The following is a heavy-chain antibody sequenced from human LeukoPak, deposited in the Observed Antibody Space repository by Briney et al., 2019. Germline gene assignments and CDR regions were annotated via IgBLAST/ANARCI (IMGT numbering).Heavy chain of an antibody. D-gene: IGHD5-12*01. CDR2: INWNGGST. Sequence: GGSLRLSCAASGFTFDDYGMSWVRQAPGKGLEWVSGINWNGGSTGYADSVKGRFTIFRDNAKNSLYLQMNSLRAEDTALYYCAREVRVDIVATIPDAFDIWGQGTMVTVSS. CDR3: AREVRVDIVATIPDAFDI. J-gene: IGHJ3*02. V-gene: IGHV3-20*04. CDR1: GFTFDDYG.